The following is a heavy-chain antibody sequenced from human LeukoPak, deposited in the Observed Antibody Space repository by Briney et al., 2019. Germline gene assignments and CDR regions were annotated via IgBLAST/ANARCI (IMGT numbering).Heavy chain of an antibody. D-gene: IGHD6-13*01. V-gene: IGHV3-74*03. J-gene: IGHJ4*02. CDR1: GFTFSRDW. CDR3: TTVLSSNRYNLGEY. CDR2: IRPDGSTI. Sequence: GGSLRLSCAASGFTFSRDWMHWVHHAPGKCLMWISGIRPDGSTILYADSVKGRFTNSRDNAKNTLYLQMNRLGAEDTAVYYCTTVLSSNRYNLGEYWGQGTLVTVSS.